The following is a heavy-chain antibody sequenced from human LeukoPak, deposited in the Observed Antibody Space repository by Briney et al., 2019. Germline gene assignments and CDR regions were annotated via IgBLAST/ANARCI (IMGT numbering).Heavy chain of an antibody. Sequence: GGSLRLSCAASGFTFSSYAMSWVRQAPGKGLERVSAISGSGGSTYYADSVKGRFTISRDNSKNTLYLQMNSLRAEDTAVYYCANLRGIAVVEYAFDIWGQGTMVTVSS. J-gene: IGHJ3*02. D-gene: IGHD6-19*01. CDR3: ANLRGIAVVEYAFDI. V-gene: IGHV3-23*01. CDR1: GFTFSSYA. CDR2: ISGSGGST.